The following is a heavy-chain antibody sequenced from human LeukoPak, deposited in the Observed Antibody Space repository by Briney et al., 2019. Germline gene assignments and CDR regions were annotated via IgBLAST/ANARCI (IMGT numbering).Heavy chain of an antibody. J-gene: IGHJ4*02. Sequence: SETLSLTCAVYGGSFSGYYWSWTRQPPGKGLEWIGEINHSGSTNYNPSLKSRVTISVDTSKNQFSLKLSSVTAADTAVYYCARGQGDYGSSFSFDYWGQGTLVTVSS. CDR3: ARGQGDYGSSFSFDY. CDR1: GGSFSGYY. V-gene: IGHV4-34*01. CDR2: INHSGST. D-gene: IGHD3-10*01.